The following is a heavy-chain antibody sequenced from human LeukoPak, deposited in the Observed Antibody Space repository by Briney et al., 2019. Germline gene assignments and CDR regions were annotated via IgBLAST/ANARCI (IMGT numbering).Heavy chain of an antibody. V-gene: IGHV3-21*01. CDR1: GFTLSNYW. J-gene: IGHJ4*02. D-gene: IGHD6-19*01. CDR3: ARGGYSSGWYSDY. Sequence: PGGSLRLSCEASGFTLSNYWMNWVRQAPGKGLEWVSSISSSSSYIYYADSVKGRFTISRDNAKNSLYLQMNSLRAEDTAVYYCARGGYSSGWYSDYWGQGTLVTVSS. CDR2: ISSSSSYI.